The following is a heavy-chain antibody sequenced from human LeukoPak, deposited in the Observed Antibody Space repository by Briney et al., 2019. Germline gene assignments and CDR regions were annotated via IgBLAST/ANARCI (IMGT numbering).Heavy chain of an antibody. CDR3: ARDSGEVPDY. V-gene: IGHV1-2*02. CDR1: GYAFIGYY. J-gene: IGHJ4*02. Sequence: ASVKVSCKASGYAFIGYYIHWVRQAPGQGLEWLGSIFPNTGDTRYAQKFQGRVTMTRDTSISTAYMELDRLRFDDTAVYYCARDSGEVPDYWGQGTLVTVSS. CDR2: IFPNTGDT. D-gene: IGHD3-10*01.